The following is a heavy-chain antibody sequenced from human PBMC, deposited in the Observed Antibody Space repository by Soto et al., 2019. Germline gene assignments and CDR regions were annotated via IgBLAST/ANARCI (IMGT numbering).Heavy chain of an antibody. CDR3: ARDATIEWIPTEYYFDY. D-gene: IGHD5-18*01. Sequence: GGSLRLSCAASGFTFSSYGMHWVRQAPGKGLEWVAVIWNDGSNKYYADSVKGRFTISRDNSKNTLYLQMNSLRAEDTAVYYCARDATIEWIPTEYYFDYWGQGTLVTVSS. V-gene: IGHV3-33*01. CDR2: IWNDGSNK. CDR1: GFTFSSYG. J-gene: IGHJ4*02.